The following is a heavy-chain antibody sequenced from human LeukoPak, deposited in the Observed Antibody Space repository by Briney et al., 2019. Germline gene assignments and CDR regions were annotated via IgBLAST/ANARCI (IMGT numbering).Heavy chain of an antibody. Sequence: LGASVKVSCKASGYTFTGYYIYWVRQAPGQGLEWMGWINPNSGDTKYAQNFQGRVTMTRDTSITTAYVEVSRLRSDDTAIYYCAREHTYGVHNAFDIWGQGTMVTVSS. D-gene: IGHD5-18*01. CDR2: INPNSGDT. CDR1: GYTFTGYY. CDR3: AREHTYGVHNAFDI. V-gene: IGHV1-2*03. J-gene: IGHJ3*02.